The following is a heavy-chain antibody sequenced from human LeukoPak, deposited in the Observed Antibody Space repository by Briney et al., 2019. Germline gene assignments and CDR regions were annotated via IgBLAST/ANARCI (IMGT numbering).Heavy chain of an antibody. CDR2: IYHSGST. J-gene: IGHJ3*02. V-gene: IGHV4-38-2*02. Sequence: SETLSLTCIVSGYSIHSGYYWGWVRQPPGKGLEWIGSIYHSGSTYYNPSLKSRVTISVDTSKNQFSLNLSSVTAEDTAVYYCARDGGARGYSFNRGQNAFDIWGQGTMVTVSS. D-gene: IGHD5-18*01. CDR3: ARDGGARGYSFNRGQNAFDI. CDR1: GYSIHSGYY.